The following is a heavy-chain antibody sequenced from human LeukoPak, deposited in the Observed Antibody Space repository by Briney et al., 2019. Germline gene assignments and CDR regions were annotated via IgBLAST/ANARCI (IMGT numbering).Heavy chain of an antibody. V-gene: IGHV4-59*01. J-gene: IGHJ4*02. Sequence: SETLSLTCTVSGGSISTYYWTWIRQPPGKGLEWIGYISYSGSTNYNPSLKSRVTFSVDTSKSQFSLKLSSVTAADTAVYYCARGGSTSWAKFDNWGQGTLVTVSS. CDR2: ISYSGST. CDR3: ARGGSTSWAKFDN. D-gene: IGHD2-2*01. CDR1: GGSISTYY.